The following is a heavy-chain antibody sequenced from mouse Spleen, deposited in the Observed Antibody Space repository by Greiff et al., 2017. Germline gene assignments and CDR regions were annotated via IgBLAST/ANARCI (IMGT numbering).Heavy chain of an antibody. CDR2: ISDGGSYT. V-gene: IGHV5-4*02. CDR3: AYGNFYAMDY. D-gene: IGHD2-1*01. CDR1: GFTFSDYY. Sequence: EVKLVESGGGLVKPGGSLKLSCAASGFTFSDYYMYWVRQTPEKRLEWVATISDGGSYTYYPDSVKGRFTISRDNAKNNLYLQMSSLKSEDTAMYYCAYGNFYAMDYWGQGTSVTVSS. J-gene: IGHJ4*01.